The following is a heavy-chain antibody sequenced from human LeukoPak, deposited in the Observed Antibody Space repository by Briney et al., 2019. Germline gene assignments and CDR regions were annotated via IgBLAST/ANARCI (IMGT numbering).Heavy chain of an antibody. Sequence: GGSLRLSCAASGFTFSSHNMNWVRQAPMRGLEWVSSIGTDGSYIYYADSVQGRFTISRDNAKNSLYLQMNSLTAEDTAVYYCARKMKTGDRVGTFDIWGQGTMVTVSS. CDR1: GFTFSSHN. J-gene: IGHJ3*02. CDR3: ARKMKTGDRVGTFDI. CDR2: IGTDGSYI. V-gene: IGHV3-21*01. D-gene: IGHD1-1*01.